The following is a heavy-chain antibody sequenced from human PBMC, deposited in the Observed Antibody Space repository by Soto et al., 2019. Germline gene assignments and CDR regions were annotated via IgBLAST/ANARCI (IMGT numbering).Heavy chain of an antibody. CDR2: ISAYNGNT. CDR1: GYTFTSYG. J-gene: IGHJ5*02. Sequence: GASVKVSCKASGYTFTSYGISWVRQAPGQGLEWMGWISAYNGNTNYAQKLQGRVTMTTDTSTSTAYMELRSLRSDDTAVYYCARCGDRRVYETKNWFDPWGQGTLVTVSS. V-gene: IGHV1-18*01. D-gene: IGHD2-21*02. CDR3: ARCGDRRVYETKNWFDP.